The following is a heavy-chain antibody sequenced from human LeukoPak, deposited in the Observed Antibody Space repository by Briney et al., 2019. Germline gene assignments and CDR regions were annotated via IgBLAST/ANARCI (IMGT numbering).Heavy chain of an antibody. D-gene: IGHD3-3*01. V-gene: IGHV1-58*01. J-gene: IGHJ4*02. Sequence: GASVKVSCKASGFTFTSSAVQWVRQARGQRLEWIGWIVVGSGNTNYAQKFQERVTITRDMSTSTAYMELSSLRSEDTAVYYCAADVARGYDFWSGYYVPPGGGYWGQGTLDTVSS. CDR1: GFTFTSSA. CDR2: IVVGSGNT. CDR3: AADVARGYDFWSGYYVPPGGGY.